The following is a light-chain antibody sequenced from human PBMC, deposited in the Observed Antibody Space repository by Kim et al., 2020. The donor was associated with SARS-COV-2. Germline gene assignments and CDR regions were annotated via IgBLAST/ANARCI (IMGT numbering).Light chain of an antibody. Sequence: SYELTQPPSVSVSPGQTASITCSGDKLGDKYACWYQQKPGQSPVLVIYQDSKRPSGIPERFSGSISGNTATLTISGTQAMDEADYYCQAWDSSTAEVFGTGTKVTVL. V-gene: IGLV3-1*01. CDR2: QDS. CDR3: QAWDSSTAEV. J-gene: IGLJ1*01. CDR1: KLGDKY.